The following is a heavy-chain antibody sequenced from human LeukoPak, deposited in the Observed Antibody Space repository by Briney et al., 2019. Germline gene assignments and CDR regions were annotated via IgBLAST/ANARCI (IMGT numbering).Heavy chain of an antibody. CDR1: GYTFTSYD. J-gene: IGHJ6*03. D-gene: IGHD3-22*01. CDR2: MNPNSGNT. V-gene: IGHV1-8*01. CDR3: ARERYYDSTRRAYYYYYIDV. Sequence: ASVKVSCKASGYTFTSYDINWVRQATGQGLEWMGWMNPNSGNTGYAQKFQGRVTMTRNTSISTAYMELRSLSSDDTAVYYCARERYYDSTRRAYYYYYIDVWGKGTTVTVSS.